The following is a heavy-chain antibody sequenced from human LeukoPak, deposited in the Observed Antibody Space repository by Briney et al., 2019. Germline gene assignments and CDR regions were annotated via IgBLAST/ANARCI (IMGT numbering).Heavy chain of an antibody. Sequence: PSETLSLTCTVSGGSISSYYWSWIRQPPGKGLEWIGYIYYSGSTNYNPSLKSRVTISVGTSKNQFSLKLSSVTAADTAVYYCARRPGGYYDSSGYYHYYYYGMDVWGQGTTVTVSS. CDR3: ARRPGGYYDSSGYYHYYYYGMDV. CDR2: IYYSGST. J-gene: IGHJ6*02. CDR1: GGSISSYY. D-gene: IGHD3-22*01. V-gene: IGHV4-59*01.